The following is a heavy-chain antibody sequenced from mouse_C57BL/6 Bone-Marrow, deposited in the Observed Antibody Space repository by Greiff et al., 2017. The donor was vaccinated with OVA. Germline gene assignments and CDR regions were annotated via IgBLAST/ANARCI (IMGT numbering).Heavy chain of an antibody. CDR3: ARLPGY. Sequence: QVQLQQSGAELVKPGASVKLSCKASGYTFTSYWMQWVKQRPGQGLEWIGEIDPSDSYTNYNQKFKGKATLTVDTSSSTAYMQLSSLTSEDSAVYYCARLPGYWGQGTTLTVSS. J-gene: IGHJ2*01. CDR2: IDPSDSYT. CDR1: GYTFTSYW. D-gene: IGHD5-5*01. V-gene: IGHV1-50*01.